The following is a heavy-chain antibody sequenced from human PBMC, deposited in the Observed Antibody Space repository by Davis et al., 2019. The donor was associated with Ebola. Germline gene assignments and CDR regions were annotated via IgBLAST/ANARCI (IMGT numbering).Heavy chain of an antibody. CDR3: ARDLGRVVIGGDY. D-gene: IGHD3-3*01. V-gene: IGHV1-58*01. J-gene: IGHJ4*02. CDR2: IVVGSGNT. Sequence: AASVKVSCKASGFTFTSSAVQWVRQARGQRLEWIGWIVVGSGNTNYAQKFQERVTITRDMSTSTAYMELSSLRSEDAAVYYCARDLGRVVIGGDYWGQGTLVTVSS. CDR1: GFTFTSSA.